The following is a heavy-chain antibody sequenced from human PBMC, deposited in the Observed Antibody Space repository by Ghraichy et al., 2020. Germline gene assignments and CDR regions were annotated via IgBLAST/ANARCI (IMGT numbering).Heavy chain of an antibody. V-gene: IGHV4-38-2*02. J-gene: IGHJ4*02. CDR1: GYSISSGYY. CDR3: ARDSAYYGDYNYYFDY. Sequence: SETLSLTCAVSGYSISSGYYWGWIRQPPGKGLEWIGSIYHSGSTYYNPSLKSRVTISVDTSKNQFSLKLSSVTAADTAVYYCARDSAYYGDYNYYFDYWGQGTLVTVSS. D-gene: IGHD4-17*01. CDR2: IYHSGST.